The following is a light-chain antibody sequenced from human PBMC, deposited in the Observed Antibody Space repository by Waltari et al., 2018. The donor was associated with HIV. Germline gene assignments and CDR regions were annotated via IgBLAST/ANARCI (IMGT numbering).Light chain of an antibody. CDR2: AAS. Sequence: DIQMTQSPCSLSASVGDRVTITCRSGQSIRNYLNWYQQKPGKAPKLLMYAASSLQSGVPSRFSGSASGTDFTLTISSLQPEDFATYYCQQSYDAPYTFGQGTKLEIK. V-gene: IGKV1-39*01. CDR1: QSIRNY. CDR3: QQSYDAPYT. J-gene: IGKJ2*01.